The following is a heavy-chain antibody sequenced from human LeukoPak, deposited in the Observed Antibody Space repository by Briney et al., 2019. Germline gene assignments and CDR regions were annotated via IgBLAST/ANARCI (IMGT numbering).Heavy chain of an antibody. D-gene: IGHD3-3*01. Sequence: PGGSPRLSCAASGFTFSSYAMHWVRQAPGKGLEWVAVISYDGSNKYYANSVRGRFTVSRDNSKNTVYLQMSSLRVEDTAVYYCVRDPILGFPDYFDSWGQGTLVTVSS. J-gene: IGHJ4*02. CDR3: VRDPILGFPDYFDS. CDR1: GFTFSSYA. CDR2: ISYDGSNK. V-gene: IGHV3-30-3*01.